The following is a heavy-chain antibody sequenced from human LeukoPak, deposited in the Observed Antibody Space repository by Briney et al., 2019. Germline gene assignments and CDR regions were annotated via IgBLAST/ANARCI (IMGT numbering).Heavy chain of an antibody. Sequence: QTGGSLRLSCAASGFTFSSYWMHWVRQAPGKGLVWVSRINSDGSSTSYADSVKGRFTISRDNAKSTLYLQMNSLRAEDTAVYYCAREGSSGWSGYYYYYMDVWGKGTTVAVSS. V-gene: IGHV3-74*01. CDR1: GFTFSSYW. CDR3: AREGSSGWSGYYYYYMDV. D-gene: IGHD6-19*01. J-gene: IGHJ6*03. CDR2: INSDGSST.